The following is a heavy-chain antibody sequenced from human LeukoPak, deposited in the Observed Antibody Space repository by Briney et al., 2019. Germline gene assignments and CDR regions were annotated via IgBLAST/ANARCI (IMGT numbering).Heavy chain of an antibody. Sequence: ASVKGSCKASGYTFTGDYMHWGRQAPGQEREWMGWINPNSCGTNYAQKFQGRVTMTRDTSISTAYMELSRLRSDDTAVYYCASVPPGLSYFDYWGQGTLVTVSS. D-gene: IGHD3/OR15-3a*01. CDR1: GYTFTGDY. J-gene: IGHJ4*02. CDR2: INPNSCGT. CDR3: ASVPPGLSYFDY. V-gene: IGHV1-2*02.